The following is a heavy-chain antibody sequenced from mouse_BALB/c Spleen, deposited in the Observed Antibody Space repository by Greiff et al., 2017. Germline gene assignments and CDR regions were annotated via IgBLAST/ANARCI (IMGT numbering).Heavy chain of an antibody. CDR2: INPDSSTI. J-gene: IGHJ4*01. V-gene: IGHV4-1*02. Sequence: AGGGVDFSRYWMSWVRQAPGKGLEWIGEINPDSSTINYTPSLKDKFIISRDNAKNTLYLQMSKVRSEDTALYYCARRRYYAMDYWGQGTSVTVSS. CDR3: ARRRYYAMDY. CDR1: GVDFSRYW.